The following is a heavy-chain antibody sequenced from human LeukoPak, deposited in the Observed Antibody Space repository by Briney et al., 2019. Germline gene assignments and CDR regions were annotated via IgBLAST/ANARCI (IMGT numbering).Heavy chain of an antibody. D-gene: IGHD3-22*01. V-gene: IGHV4-59*08. CDR1: GASISTYY. CDR3: ARQRGDSRGYALRGAFDI. J-gene: IGHJ3*02. Sequence: PSETLSLTCAVSGASISTYYWSWIRQPPGKGLEWIGYIFYTGSTNYNPSLKRRVTISVDTSKNQFSLKLSSVTAADTALYYCARQRGDSRGYALRGAFDIWGQGTMVTVSS. CDR2: IFYTGST.